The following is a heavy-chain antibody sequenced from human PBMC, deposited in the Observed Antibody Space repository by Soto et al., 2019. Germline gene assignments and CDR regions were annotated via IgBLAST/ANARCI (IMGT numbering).Heavy chain of an antibody. J-gene: IGHJ3*02. V-gene: IGHV3-21*01. CDR2: ISSSSSYI. CDR3: ARETQRYYYDSSGYYDAFDI. CDR1: GFTFSSYS. D-gene: IGHD3-22*01. Sequence: GGSLRLSCAASGFTFSSYSMNWVRQAPGKGLEWVSSISSSSSYIYYADSVKGRFTISRDNAKNSLYLQMNSLRAEDTAVYYCARETQRYYYDSSGYYDAFDIWGQGTMVTVSS.